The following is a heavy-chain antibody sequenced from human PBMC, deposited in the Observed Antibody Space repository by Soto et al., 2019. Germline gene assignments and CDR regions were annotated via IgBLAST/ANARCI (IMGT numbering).Heavy chain of an antibody. CDR1: GGSFSGYY. D-gene: IGHD3-3*01. V-gene: IGHV4-34*01. J-gene: IGHJ4*02. CDR2: INHSGST. Sequence: PSETLSLTCAVYGGSFSGYYWSWIRQPPGKGLEWIGEINHSGSTNYNPSLKSRVTISVDTSKNQFSLKLSSVTAADTAVYYCARGAPKVLLRFLEWLPADFDYWGQGTLVTVSS. CDR3: ARGAPKVLLRFLEWLPADFDY.